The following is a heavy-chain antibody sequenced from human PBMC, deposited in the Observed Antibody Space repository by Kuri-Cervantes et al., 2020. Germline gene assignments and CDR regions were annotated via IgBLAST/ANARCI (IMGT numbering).Heavy chain of an antibody. Sequence: GGSLRLSCAASGFTFSSYWMHWVRQAPGKGLVWVSRIKSDGSGTTYADSVKGRFTISRDNAKNSLYLQMNSLRAEDTALYYCAKGDNAVYYYYMDVWGKGTTVTVSS. CDR3: AKGDNAVYYYYMDV. J-gene: IGHJ6*03. CDR2: IKSDGSGT. V-gene: IGHV3-74*01. D-gene: IGHD2-8*01. CDR1: GFTFSSYW.